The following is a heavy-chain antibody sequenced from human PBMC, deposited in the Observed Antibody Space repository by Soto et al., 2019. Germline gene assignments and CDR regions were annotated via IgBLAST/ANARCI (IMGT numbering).Heavy chain of an antibody. V-gene: IGHV2-5*01. Sequence: GSGPTLVNPTQTLTLTCTFSGFSLSTSGVGAGWIRQPPGKALEWLALIYWNDDKRYSPTLKSRLTITKNTSKNQVVLTMTNRDPGDTATYYCAHISQTYSSSWYPHLFFGYWGQGTLVTVSS. CDR1: GFSLSTSGVG. CDR2: IYWNDDK. J-gene: IGHJ4*02. D-gene: IGHD6-13*01. CDR3: AHISQTYSSSWYPHLFFGY.